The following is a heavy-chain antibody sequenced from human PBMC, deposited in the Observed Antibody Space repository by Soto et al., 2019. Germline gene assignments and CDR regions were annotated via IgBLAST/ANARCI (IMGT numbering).Heavy chain of an antibody. J-gene: IGHJ5*02. Sequence: ASVKVSCKASGYSFTTHGISWVRRAPGQGLEWMGWINPNSGGTNYAQKFQCWFTMTRDTSISTAYMELSRLRSDDTAVYYCARAHADYDFWSGYYWGWFDPWGQGTLVTV. D-gene: IGHD3-3*01. CDR2: INPNSGGT. CDR3: ARAHADYDFWSGYYWGWFDP. V-gene: IGHV1-2*04. CDR1: GYSFTTHG.